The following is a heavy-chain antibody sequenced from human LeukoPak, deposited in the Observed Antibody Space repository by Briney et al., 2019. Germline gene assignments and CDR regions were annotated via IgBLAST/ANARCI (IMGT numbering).Heavy chain of an antibody. CDR3: AKGAAAGQVDWFDP. D-gene: IGHD6-13*01. CDR2: VSGSGGGI. CDR1: GFTFSSYA. Sequence: GGSLRLSCAASGFTFSSYAMMWVRQAPGKGLEWVSTVSGSGGGIYYADSVKGRFTISRDNSKNTLYLQMSSLRGEDTAVYYCAKGAAAGQVDWFDPWGQGTLVTVSS. J-gene: IGHJ5*02. V-gene: IGHV3-23*01.